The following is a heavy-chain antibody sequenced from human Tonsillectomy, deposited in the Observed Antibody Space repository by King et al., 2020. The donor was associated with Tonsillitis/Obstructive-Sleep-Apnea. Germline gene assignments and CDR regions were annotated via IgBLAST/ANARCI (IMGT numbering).Heavy chain of an antibody. D-gene: IGHD4-23*01. Sequence: QLVQSGAEVKKPGASVKVSCKTSGYTFTSYDINWVRQATGQGLEWMGWMNPNSGNTGYAQKFQGRVTMTRNTSISTAYMELSSLRSEDTAVYYCARGGMTTGVTPNGMDVWGQGTTVTVSS. V-gene: IGHV1-8*01. CDR3: ARGGMTTGVTPNGMDV. CDR1: GYTFTSYD. CDR2: MNPNSGNT. J-gene: IGHJ6*02.